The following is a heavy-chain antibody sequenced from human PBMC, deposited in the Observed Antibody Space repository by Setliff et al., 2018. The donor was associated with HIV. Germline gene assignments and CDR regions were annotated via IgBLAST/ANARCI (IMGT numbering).Heavy chain of an antibody. J-gene: IGHJ6*04. V-gene: IGHV1-8*01. CDR3: ARGKGVGGVIITGGLDV. CDR2: MNPNSGVS. Sequence: ASVKVSCKASATFTNVDIHWLRRGTGQGLEWMGWMNPNSGVSGYGQKFQGRITMTRDTSISTAYMELSSLTSEDTDVYYCARGKGVGGVIITGGLDVWGKGTTVTVSS. CDR1: ATFTNVD. D-gene: IGHD3-10*01.